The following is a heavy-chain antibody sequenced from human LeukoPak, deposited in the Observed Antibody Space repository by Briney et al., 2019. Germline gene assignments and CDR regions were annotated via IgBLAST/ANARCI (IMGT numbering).Heavy chain of an antibody. Sequence: PGGSLRLSCAASGFTVSSNYMSWVRQAPGKGLEWVSVIDSGGSTYYADSVKGRFTISRDNSKNTLYLQMNSLRAEDTAVYYCARVGTAMVLDYWGQGTLVTVSS. CDR2: IDSGGST. CDR3: ARVGTAMVLDY. D-gene: IGHD5-18*01. J-gene: IGHJ4*02. CDR1: GFTVSSNY. V-gene: IGHV3-53*01.